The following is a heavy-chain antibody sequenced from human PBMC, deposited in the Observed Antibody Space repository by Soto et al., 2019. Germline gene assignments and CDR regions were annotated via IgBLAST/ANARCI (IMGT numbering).Heavy chain of an antibody. Sequence: ASVKVCCKASGYTFTSYAMHWVRQATGQRLEWMGWINAGNGNTKYSQKFQGRVTITRDTSASTAYMELSSLRSEDTAVYYCARTYYYDSSGYAFDIWGQGTMVTVSS. V-gene: IGHV1-3*01. CDR2: INAGNGNT. CDR1: GYTFTSYA. J-gene: IGHJ3*02. CDR3: ARTYYYDSSGYAFDI. D-gene: IGHD3-22*01.